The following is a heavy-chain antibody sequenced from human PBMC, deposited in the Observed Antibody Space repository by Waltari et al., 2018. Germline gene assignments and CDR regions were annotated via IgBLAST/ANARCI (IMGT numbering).Heavy chain of an antibody. V-gene: IGHV3-48*01. CDR1: GFTFNTYS. CDR2: ISSSSSVI. Sequence: EVQLVESGGGLVQPGGSLRLSCAASGFTFNTYSRNWVRQAPGKGLEWISYISSSSSVIYYAGSAKGRFTISRDNAKNSLYLQMNSLRAEDTAVYYCARDMDSSKFHWFDPWGQGTLVTVSS. D-gene: IGHD6-13*01. CDR3: ARDMDSSKFHWFDP. J-gene: IGHJ5*02.